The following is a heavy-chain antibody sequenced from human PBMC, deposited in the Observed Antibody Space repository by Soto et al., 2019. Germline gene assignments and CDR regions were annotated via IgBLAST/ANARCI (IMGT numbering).Heavy chain of an antibody. D-gene: IGHD2-15*01. CDR3: AGGMCFGGSCYLDV. CDR1: GGTFSTYT. V-gene: IGHV1-69*12. CDR2: ISPGIDIR. Sequence: QVQLAQSGAEVKKPGSSVKVSCKASGGTFSTYTLYWVRQAPGQGLEWMGGISPGIDIRDYAQKFQGRVTITADDSTSTVYMQLRTLISEDAALYYCAGGMCFGGSCYLDVWGQGTLVTVSS. J-gene: IGHJ4*02.